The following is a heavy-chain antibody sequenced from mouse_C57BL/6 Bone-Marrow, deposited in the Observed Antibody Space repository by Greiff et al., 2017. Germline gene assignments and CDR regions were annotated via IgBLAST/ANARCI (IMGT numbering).Heavy chain of an antibody. V-gene: IGHV1-66*01. Sequence: VQLQQSGPELVKPGASVKISCKASGYSFTSYYLHWVKQRPGQGLEWIGWIYPGSGNTKYNEKFKGKATLTADTSSSTAYMQLSSLTSEDSAVYYCARKWYGSSSFAYWGQGTLVTVSA. CDR1: GYSFTSYY. CDR3: ARKWYGSSSFAY. J-gene: IGHJ3*01. CDR2: IYPGSGNT. D-gene: IGHD1-1*01.